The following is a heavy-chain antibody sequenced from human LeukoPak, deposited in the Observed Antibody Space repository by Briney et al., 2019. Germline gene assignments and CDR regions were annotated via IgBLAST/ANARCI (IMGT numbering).Heavy chain of an antibody. CDR2: IQYDGSNK. V-gene: IGHV3-30*02. D-gene: IGHD6-19*01. Sequence: GGSLRLSCAASGFSFSSYGMQWVRQAPGKGLERVAFIQYDGSNKYYAESVKGRFTISRDNAKNSLYLQMNSLRAEDTAVYYCAREVYSSGWYVSYWGQGTLVTVSS. CDR1: GFSFSSYG. J-gene: IGHJ4*02. CDR3: AREVYSSGWYVSY.